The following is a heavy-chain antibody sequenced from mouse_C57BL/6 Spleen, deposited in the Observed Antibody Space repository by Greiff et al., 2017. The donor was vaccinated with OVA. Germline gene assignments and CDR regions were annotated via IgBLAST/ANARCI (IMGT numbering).Heavy chain of an antibody. CDR3: AAQATWFAY. D-gene: IGHD3-2*02. J-gene: IGHJ3*01. CDR1: GYSFTGYY. CDR2: INPSTGGT. Sequence: VQLQQSGPELVKPGASVKISCKASGYSFTGYYMNWVKQSPEKSLEWIGEINPSTGGTTYNQKFKAKATLTVDKSSSTAYMQLKSLTSEDSAVYYCAAQATWFAYWGQGTLVTVSA. V-gene: IGHV1-42*01.